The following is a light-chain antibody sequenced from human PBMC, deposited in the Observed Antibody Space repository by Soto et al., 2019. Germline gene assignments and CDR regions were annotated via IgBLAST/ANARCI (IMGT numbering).Light chain of an antibody. CDR2: GAS. Sequence: EIVMTQSPATLSVSVSPGERATLSCRASQSVISNLAWYQQKPGQAPRLLIYGASTRATGVPARFSGSGSGTEFTLTISSLQSEDFAVYYCQQYNDWPRTFGQGTKVEIK. CDR3: QQYNDWPRT. V-gene: IGKV3-15*01. CDR1: QSVISN. J-gene: IGKJ1*01.